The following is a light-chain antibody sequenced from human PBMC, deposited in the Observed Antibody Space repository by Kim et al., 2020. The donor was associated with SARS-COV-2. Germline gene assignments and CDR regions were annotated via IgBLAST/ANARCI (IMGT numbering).Light chain of an antibody. CDR3: VLYMGGGISV. J-gene: IGLJ3*02. V-gene: IGLV8-61*01. CDR1: SRPVSSGHS. Sequence: GGTFTRPGGLASRPVSSGHSPSWYQQTPGQAPRTLIYTTNTRASGVADRFSGSILGDKAALTISGAQAGDESDYYCVLYMGGGISVFGGGTQLTVL. CDR2: TTN.